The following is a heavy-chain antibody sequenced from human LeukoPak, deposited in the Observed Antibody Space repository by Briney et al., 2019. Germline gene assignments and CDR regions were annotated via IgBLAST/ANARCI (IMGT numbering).Heavy chain of an antibody. J-gene: IGHJ4*02. CDR3: AKNITIFGVVSPYFDY. D-gene: IGHD3-3*01. CDR2: IRYDGSDK. CDR1: GFTFSSYG. Sequence: GGSLRLSCAASGFTFSSYGMHWVRQAPGKGLEGVAFIRYDGSDKYYADSVKGRFTISRDNSKNTLYLQMNSLRAEDTAVYYCAKNITIFGVVSPYFDYWGQGTLVTVSS. V-gene: IGHV3-30*02.